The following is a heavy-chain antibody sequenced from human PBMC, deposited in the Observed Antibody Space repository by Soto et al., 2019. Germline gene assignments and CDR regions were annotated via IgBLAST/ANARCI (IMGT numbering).Heavy chain of an antibody. V-gene: IGHV3-7*01. J-gene: IGHJ4*02. CDR1: GCTFTTDG. CDR2: IKEDGSEK. Sequence: EAQLVESGGGLVQPGASLRLSCAASGCTFTTDGISWVRQAPGKGLEWVADIKEDGSEKYYVDTVTGRITISRDNAKNSRYPEMNFLRVEDMAVYYCARGGSDSDYWGQGTLVTVSS. CDR3: ARGGSDSDY. D-gene: IGHD2-15*01.